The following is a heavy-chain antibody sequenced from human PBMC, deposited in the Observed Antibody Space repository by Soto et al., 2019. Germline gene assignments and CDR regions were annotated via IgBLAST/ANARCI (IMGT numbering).Heavy chain of an antibody. CDR1: GGSISSGDYY. D-gene: IGHD3-3*01. Sequence: SETLSLTCTVSGGSISSGDYYWSWIRQPPGKGLEWIGYIYYSGSTYYNPSLKSRVTISVDTSKNQFSLKLSSVTAADTAVYYCARVPLERTIFGVVIPFDPWGQGTLVTSPQ. CDR2: IYYSGST. V-gene: IGHV4-30-4*01. J-gene: IGHJ5*02. CDR3: ARVPLERTIFGVVIPFDP.